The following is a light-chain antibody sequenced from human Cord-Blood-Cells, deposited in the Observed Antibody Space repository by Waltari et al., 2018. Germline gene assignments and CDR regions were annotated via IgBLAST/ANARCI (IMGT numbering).Light chain of an antibody. CDR1: SSDVGSYNL. Sequence: QSALTQPASVSGSPGQSITISCTGTSSDVGSYNLVSWYQQHPGKAPKLMIYEVSKRPSGVSHRFSGSKSGNTASLTICGLQAEEETDYYCCSYAGSSTDVYGTGTKVTVL. J-gene: IGLJ1*01. CDR2: EVS. CDR3: CSYAGSSTDV. V-gene: IGLV2-23*02.